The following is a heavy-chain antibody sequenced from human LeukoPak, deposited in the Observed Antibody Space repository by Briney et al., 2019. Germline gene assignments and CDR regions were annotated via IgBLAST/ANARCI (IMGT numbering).Heavy chain of an antibody. CDR1: GFTFSSYE. D-gene: IGHD5-18*01. J-gene: IGHJ4*02. V-gene: IGHV3-48*03. CDR3: ARVVRGTAMDMYYFDY. CDR2: ISSSGTTI. Sequence: GGSLRLSCAASGFTFSSYEMNWVRQAPGKGLEWVSYISSSGTTIYYADSVKGRFTISRDNAKNSLYLQMDSLRAEDTAVYYCARVVRGTAMDMYYFDYWGQGTLVTVSS.